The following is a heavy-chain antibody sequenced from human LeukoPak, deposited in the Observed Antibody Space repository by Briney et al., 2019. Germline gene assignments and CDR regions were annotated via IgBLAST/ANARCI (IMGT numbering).Heavy chain of an antibody. J-gene: IGHJ4*02. CDR2: IRYDATYK. V-gene: IGHV3-30*02. D-gene: IGHD6-13*01. CDR1: GFTFTTYG. Sequence: GGSLRLSCAASGFTFTTYGMHWVRQAPGKGLEWVSFIRYDATYKNYADSVKGRFTISRDTSKNTLYLQMNSLRTEDTAVYYCAKDSSSSWFGGDSKWGQGTLVTVSS. CDR3: AKDSSSSWFGGDSK.